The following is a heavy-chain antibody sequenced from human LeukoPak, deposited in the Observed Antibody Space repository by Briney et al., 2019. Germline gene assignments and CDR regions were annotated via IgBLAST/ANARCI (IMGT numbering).Heavy chain of an antibody. Sequence: SQTLSLTCAVSGGSISSGGYSWSWIRQPPGKGLEWIGYIYHSGSTYYNPSLKSRVTISVDRSKNQFSLKLSSVTAADPAVYYCARSQRGYSYGPFDYWGQGTLVTVSS. CDR3: ARSQRGYSYGPFDY. V-gene: IGHV4-30-2*01. D-gene: IGHD5-18*01. J-gene: IGHJ4*02. CDR2: IYHSGST. CDR1: GGSISSGGYS.